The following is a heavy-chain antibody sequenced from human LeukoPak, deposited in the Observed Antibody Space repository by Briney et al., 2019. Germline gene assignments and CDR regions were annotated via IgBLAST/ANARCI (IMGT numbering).Heavy chain of an antibody. Sequence: SGTLSLTCAVSGGSIFSSNWWSWVRQPPGKGLEWIGQIFHSGSTSYSPSLKSRVTISVDKSKNQFSLKLTSVTAADTAVYYCAREYSSSWLKKRSFDYWGQGTLVTVSS. J-gene: IGHJ4*02. V-gene: IGHV4-4*02. CDR2: IFHSGST. CDR3: AREYSSSWLKKRSFDY. CDR1: GGSIFSSNW. D-gene: IGHD6-13*01.